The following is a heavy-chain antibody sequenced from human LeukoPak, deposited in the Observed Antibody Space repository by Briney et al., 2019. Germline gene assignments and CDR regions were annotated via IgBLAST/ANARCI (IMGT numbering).Heavy chain of an antibody. D-gene: IGHD5-18*01. CDR1: GFTFSDSW. CDR3: ARAAGYSYDYYFDY. J-gene: IGHJ4*02. V-gene: IGHV3-7*01. CDR2: MNQDGSEK. Sequence: GGSLRLSCAASGFTFSDSWMSWVRQAPGKGLEWVANMNQDGSEKDYVDSVKGRFTISRDNARNSLYLQMGSLRAEDTAVYYCARAAGYSYDYYFDYWGQGALVTVSS.